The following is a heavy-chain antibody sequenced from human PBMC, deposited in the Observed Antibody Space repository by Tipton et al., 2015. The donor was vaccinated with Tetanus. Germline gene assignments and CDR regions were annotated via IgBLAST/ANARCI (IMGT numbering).Heavy chain of an antibody. CDR3: ARHPPPYYYGSGSYLDY. J-gene: IGHJ4*02. CDR2: IYYSGST. CDR1: DGSFNAYY. V-gene: IGHV4-30-2*03. D-gene: IGHD3-10*01. Sequence: TLSLTYGVSDGSFNAYYWSWIRQPPGKALEWIGSIYYSGSTFYHPSLQSRVTISVDTSKNQFSLRLSSVTAADTAVYFCARHPPPYYYGSGSYLDYWGQGTPVTVSS.